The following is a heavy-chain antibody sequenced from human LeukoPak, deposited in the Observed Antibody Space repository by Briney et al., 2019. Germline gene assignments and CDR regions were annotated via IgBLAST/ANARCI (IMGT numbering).Heavy chain of an antibody. Sequence: TSETLSLTCGVSGGSVINTNWWTWVRQPPGKGLEWIGEVHLDGRTNYNPSLESRLTMSVDVSENQVSPKLTSVTAADTAVYYCAREGGFYRPLDYSGQGTLVTVSS. V-gene: IGHV4-4*02. D-gene: IGHD3-3*01. CDR1: GGSVINTNW. J-gene: IGHJ4*02. CDR2: VHLDGRT. CDR3: AREGGFYRPLDY.